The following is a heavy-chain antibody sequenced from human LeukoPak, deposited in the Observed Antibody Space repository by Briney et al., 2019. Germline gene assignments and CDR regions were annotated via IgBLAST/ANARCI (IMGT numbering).Heavy chain of an antibody. Sequence: AGGSLRLSCAASGFTFSDYAVTWVRQGPGKGLEWVSAISGGGGTTFYTDSVRGRCTISRDNSENTVYLQMNSLRAEDTAVYYCAKDVGIAAAGWFDPWGQGTLVTVSS. CDR2: ISGGGGTT. CDR1: GFTFSDYA. CDR3: AKDVGIAAAGWFDP. J-gene: IGHJ5*02. D-gene: IGHD6-13*01. V-gene: IGHV3-23*01.